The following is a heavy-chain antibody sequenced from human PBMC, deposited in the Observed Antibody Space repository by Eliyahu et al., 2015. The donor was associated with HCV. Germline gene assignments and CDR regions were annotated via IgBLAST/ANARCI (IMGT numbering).Heavy chain of an antibody. D-gene: IGHD4-17*01. J-gene: IGHJ5*02. Sequence: QVQLVQSGAEMKKPGSSLTVSCKASGGTFTTFAISWVRQAPGQGLEWMGGIIPMYGTPNYAQKFQGRVIVTADESTNTAYMKLSSLRSDDTAVYYCARGTAYAGWFDPWGQGTPVTV. CDR3: ARGTAYAGWFDP. V-gene: IGHV1-69*01. CDR1: GGTFTTFA. CDR2: IIPMYGTP.